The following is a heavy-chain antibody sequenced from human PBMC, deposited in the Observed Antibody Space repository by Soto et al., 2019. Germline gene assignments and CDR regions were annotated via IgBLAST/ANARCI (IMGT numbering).Heavy chain of an antibody. J-gene: IGHJ6*02. CDR3: ARVYILTVYGCMDV. Sequence: PSETLSLTCTVSGDSIRSGNHYWSWIRQPPGKGLEWIGYIYYSGSTYYSPSLKSRVTISVDTSKNQFSLKLNSVTAADTAVYYCARVYILTVYGCMDVWGQGTTLTVSS. CDR2: IYYSGST. D-gene: IGHD3-9*01. CDR1: GDSIRSGNHY. V-gene: IGHV4-30-4*01.